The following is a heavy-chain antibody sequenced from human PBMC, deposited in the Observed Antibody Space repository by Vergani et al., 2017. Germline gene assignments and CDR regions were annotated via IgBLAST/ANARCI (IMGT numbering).Heavy chain of an antibody. J-gene: IGHJ6*03. CDR3: AKDLGGGNSFSCSDYMDV. V-gene: IGHV3-33*06. CDR2: IWYTGSNK. CDR1: GFRFSSYG. Sequence: QVQLVESGGGVVQPGRSLRLSCAASGFRFSSYGMNWVRQAPGKGLEWEAVIWYTGSNKYYADSVKGRFTLSRDNAQNTVNLQMNNLRVDDTAVYYCAKDLGGGNSFSCSDYMDVWGKGTMVTV. D-gene: IGHD2/OR15-2a*01.